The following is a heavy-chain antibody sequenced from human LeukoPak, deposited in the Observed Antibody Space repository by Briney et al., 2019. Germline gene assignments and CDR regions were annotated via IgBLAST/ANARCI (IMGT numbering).Heavy chain of an antibody. V-gene: IGHV5-51*01. CDR2: IYPGDSDT. D-gene: IGHD3-10*01. CDR1: GYSFTNYW. CDR3: ARVYYYGSGSYTWFDP. J-gene: IGHJ5*02. Sequence: GESLKISCKGSGYSFTNYWIGWVRQMPGKGLEWMGIIYPGDSDTRYSPSFQDQVKVSVDRSISTAYLQWSSLEASDTAMYYCARVYYYGSGSYTWFDPWGHGTLVTVSS.